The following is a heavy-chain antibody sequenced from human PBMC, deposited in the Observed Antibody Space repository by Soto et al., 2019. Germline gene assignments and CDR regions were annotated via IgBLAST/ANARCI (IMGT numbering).Heavy chain of an antibody. D-gene: IGHD6-6*01. CDR3: TTYGNSSEGVDY. Sequence: EVQLVESGGGLVHPGGSLKLSCAVSGFTFSGSVMHWVRQAPGKGLEWLGRIRSRDSDYATSYAESVKGRVTISREDSKNTAYLQVTSLKIEDTALYYCTTYGNSSEGVDYWGQGTLVTVSS. J-gene: IGHJ4*02. V-gene: IGHV3-73*01. CDR2: IRSRDSDYAT. CDR1: GFTFSGSV.